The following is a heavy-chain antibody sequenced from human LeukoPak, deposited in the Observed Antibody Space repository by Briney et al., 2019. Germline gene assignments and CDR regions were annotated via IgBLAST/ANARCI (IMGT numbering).Heavy chain of an antibody. Sequence: PSETLSLTCTVSGGSISGHYWSWIRQPPGKGLEWIGYIYYSGSTNYNPSLKSRVTISLDTSKNQFSLKLTSVTAADTAVYYCARVYQSAEYYFDYWGQGNLVSVSS. D-gene: IGHD2-2*01. CDR1: GGSISGHY. J-gene: IGHJ4*02. CDR3: ARVYQSAEYYFDY. CDR2: IYYSGST. V-gene: IGHV4-59*11.